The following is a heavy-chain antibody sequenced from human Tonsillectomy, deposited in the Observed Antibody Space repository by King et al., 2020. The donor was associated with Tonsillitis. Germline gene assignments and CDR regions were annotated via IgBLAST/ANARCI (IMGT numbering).Heavy chain of an antibody. Sequence: VQLVESGGGLVQPGRSLRVSCAASGFTFDDYAMHWVRHAPGKGLEWGSSISWNSGRIGYAASVKGRFTISRDNAKNSLYLQMNSLRAEDTALYYCAKDVISTPILGALDYWGQGTLVTVSS. CDR1: GFTFDDYA. D-gene: IGHD2/OR15-2a*01. CDR2: ISWNSGRI. V-gene: IGHV3-9*01. J-gene: IGHJ4*02. CDR3: AKDVISTPILGALDY.